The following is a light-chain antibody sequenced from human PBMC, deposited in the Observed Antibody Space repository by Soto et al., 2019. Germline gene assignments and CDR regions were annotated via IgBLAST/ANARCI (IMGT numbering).Light chain of an antibody. Sequence: EIVLTQSPGTLSLSPGERATLSCRASQSVSSSYLAWYQQKPGQAPRLLIYGASSRATGIPDRFSGSGSGLDFTLTISRLEPEDFAFSSCQQYGSSPPYTFGQGTKLEIK. J-gene: IGKJ2*01. CDR2: GAS. V-gene: IGKV3-20*01. CDR1: QSVSSSY. CDR3: QQYGSSPPYT.